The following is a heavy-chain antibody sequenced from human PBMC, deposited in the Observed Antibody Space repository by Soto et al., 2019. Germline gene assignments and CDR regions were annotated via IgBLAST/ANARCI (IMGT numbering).Heavy chain of an antibody. CDR3: ASINLYYYIDV. Sequence: GGSLRLSCAASGFTFSSYSMNWVRQAPGKGLEWVSYISSSSSTIYYADSVKGRFTISRDNAKNSLYLQMNSLRAEDTAVYYCASINLYYYIDVWGKGPTVTVSS. D-gene: IGHD3-10*01. CDR2: ISSSSSTI. J-gene: IGHJ6*03. CDR1: GFTFSSYS. V-gene: IGHV3-48*01.